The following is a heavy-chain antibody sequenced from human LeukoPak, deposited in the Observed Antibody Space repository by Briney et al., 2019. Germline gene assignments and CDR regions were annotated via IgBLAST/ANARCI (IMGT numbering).Heavy chain of an antibody. CDR3: ARHSPYRIIINWYYYYGMDV. V-gene: IGHV4-39*01. J-gene: IGHJ6*02. CDR1: GGSISSSSYY. CDR2: IYYSGST. Sequence: ASETLSLICTVSGGSISSSSYYWGWIRQPPGKGLEWIGSIYYSGSTYYNPSLKSRVTISVDTSKNQFSLKLSSVTAADTAVYYCARHSPYRIIINWYYYYGMDVWGQGTTVTVSS.